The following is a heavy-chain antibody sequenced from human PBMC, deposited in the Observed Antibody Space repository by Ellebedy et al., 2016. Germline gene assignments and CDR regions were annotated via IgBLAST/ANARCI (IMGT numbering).Heavy chain of an antibody. CDR2: ISSSSSTI. CDR3: ARGVGSGWFDP. D-gene: IGHD2-15*01. CDR1: GFTFSSSS. Sequence: GGSLRLSCAASGFTFSSSSMNWVRQAPGKGLEWVSYISSSSSTIYYADSVKGRFTISRDNSKNTLYLQMNSLRAEDTAVYYCARGVGSGWFDPWGQGTLVTVSS. J-gene: IGHJ5*02. V-gene: IGHV3-48*01.